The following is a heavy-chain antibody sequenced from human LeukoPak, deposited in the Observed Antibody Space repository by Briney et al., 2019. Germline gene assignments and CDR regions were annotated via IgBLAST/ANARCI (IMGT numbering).Heavy chain of an antibody. CDR1: GFSLTTSGVC. D-gene: IGHD2-21*01. Sequence: SGPALVRPTQTLTLTCTFSGFSLTTSGVCVTWIRQPPGKAPEWLARIDWDDEKHYITSLKTRLTISRDTSKNQVVLTMNNADPVDTATYYCARTSRSFILGRYYYYMDVWGEGTTVTVSS. J-gene: IGHJ6*03. CDR2: IDWDDEK. V-gene: IGHV2-70*11. CDR3: ARTSRSFILGRYYYYMDV.